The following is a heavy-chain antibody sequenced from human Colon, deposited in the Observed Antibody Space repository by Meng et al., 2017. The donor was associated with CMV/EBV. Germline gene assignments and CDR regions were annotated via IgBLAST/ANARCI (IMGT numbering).Heavy chain of an antibody. CDR2: IHHSGTT. CDR1: GDSVSSNSW. V-gene: IGHV4-4*02. J-gene: IGHJ4*02. CDR3: GSATDYKVDY. D-gene: IGHD4/OR15-4a*01. Sequence: LTCAVAGDSVSSNSWWTWVRQPPGKGPEWIGEIHHSGTTAHNPSLRSRISFSVDKSRNQVSLHLTTVTAADTAVYHCGSATDYKVDYWGQGTLVTVSS.